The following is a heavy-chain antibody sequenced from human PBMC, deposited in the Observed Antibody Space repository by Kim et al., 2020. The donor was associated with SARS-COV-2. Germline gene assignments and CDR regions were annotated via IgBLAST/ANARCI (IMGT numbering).Heavy chain of an antibody. CDR3: ARDISSSSPGGYYFDY. Sequence: GGSLRLSCAASGFTFSSYSMNWVRQAPGKGLEWVSSISSSSYIYYADSVKGRFTISRDNAKNSLYLQMNSLRAEDTAVYYCARDISSSSPGGYYFDYWGQGTLVTVSS. V-gene: IGHV3-21*01. CDR2: ISSSSYI. D-gene: IGHD6-6*01. CDR1: GFTFSSYS. J-gene: IGHJ4*02.